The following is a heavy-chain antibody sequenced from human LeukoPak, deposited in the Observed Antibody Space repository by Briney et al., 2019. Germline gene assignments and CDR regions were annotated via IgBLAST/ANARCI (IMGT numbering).Heavy chain of an antibody. CDR3: TRVDYYYNGMDV. CDR2: INNDGGST. Sequence: GGSLRLSCAASGFAFSSYWMHWVRHVPEKGLVWVSRINNDGGSTSYADPVKGRFTVSRDNAKNTLFLQMNSLRAEDTGAYYCTRVDYYYNGMDVWGQGTTVTVSS. CDR1: GFAFSSYW. V-gene: IGHV3-74*01. J-gene: IGHJ6*02.